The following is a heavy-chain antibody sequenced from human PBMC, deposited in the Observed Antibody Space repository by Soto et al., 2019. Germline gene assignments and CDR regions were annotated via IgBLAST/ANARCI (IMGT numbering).Heavy chain of an antibody. J-gene: IGHJ4*02. CDR2: THHSGST. D-gene: IGHD1-7*01. CDR3: AGRSRTIE. CDR1: GGSISSSAW. V-gene: IGHV4-4*02. Sequence: QVQLQESGPGLVKPSGTLSLTCAVSGGSISSSAWWSLVRQPPGKGLEWIGETHHSGSTNYDPSLTSRITIPVDRSKNQFSLELTSVTAADTAVYYCAGRSRTIEWGLGTQVTVSS.